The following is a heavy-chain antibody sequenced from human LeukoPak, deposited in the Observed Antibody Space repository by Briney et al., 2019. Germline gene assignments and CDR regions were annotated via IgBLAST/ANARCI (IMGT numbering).Heavy chain of an antibody. J-gene: IGHJ4*02. Sequence: ASVKVSCKASGYTFPGHHIHWVRQAPGQGLEWMGWINPKDGGTNYAQKFQGRVTMTRDTSINTAFMELSRLNSDDTAVYYCARGWYSSSAGYFDYWGQGTLVTVSS. CDR2: INPKDGGT. CDR3: ARGWYSSSAGYFDY. CDR1: GYTFPGHH. V-gene: IGHV1-2*02. D-gene: IGHD6-6*01.